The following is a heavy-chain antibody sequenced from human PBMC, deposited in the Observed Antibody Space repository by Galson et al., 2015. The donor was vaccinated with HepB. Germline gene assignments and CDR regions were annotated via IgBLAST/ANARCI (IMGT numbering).Heavy chain of an antibody. CDR2: IKEDGSEK. D-gene: IGHD3-10*01. Sequence: SLRLSCAASEFILSMYWMNWVRQAPGKGLEWVADIKEDGSEKHYVDSVKGRFTISRDNAKNSLYLQMNSLRAEDTAIYYCARVKRGEWYSFYYYGMDVGGQGTTVTVSS. J-gene: IGHJ6*02. V-gene: IGHV3-7*05. CDR1: EFILSMYW. CDR3: ARVKRGEWYSFYYYGMDV.